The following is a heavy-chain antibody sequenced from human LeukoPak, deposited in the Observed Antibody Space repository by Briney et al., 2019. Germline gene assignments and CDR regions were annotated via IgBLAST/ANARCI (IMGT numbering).Heavy chain of an antibody. Sequence: PGGSLRLSCAASGFTFSSYEMNWVRQAPGKGPEWVSYISSGGNTIYYADSVKGRFTISRDNTKTSLYLQMNSLRAEDTAVYYCAREAYYYDSTGLPGNFDYWGQGSLVTVSS. CDR2: ISSGGNTI. V-gene: IGHV3-48*03. CDR1: GFTFSSYE. CDR3: AREAYYYDSTGLPGNFDY. J-gene: IGHJ4*02. D-gene: IGHD3-22*01.